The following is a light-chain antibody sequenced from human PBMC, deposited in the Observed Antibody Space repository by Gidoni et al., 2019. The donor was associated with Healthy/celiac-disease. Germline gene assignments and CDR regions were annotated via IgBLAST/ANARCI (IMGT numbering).Light chain of an antibody. J-gene: IGKJ1*01. V-gene: IGKV2-28*01. CDR1: QSLLHSNGYNS. Sequence: DIVMTQSPLSLPVTPGEPASISCRSSQSLLHSNGYNSVYWYLQKPGQSPQLLIYLGSTRASGVPDRLSGSGSGTDFTMKISRVEAEDVGVYYCMQALQTPPTFGQGTKVEIK. CDR2: LGS. CDR3: MQALQTPPT.